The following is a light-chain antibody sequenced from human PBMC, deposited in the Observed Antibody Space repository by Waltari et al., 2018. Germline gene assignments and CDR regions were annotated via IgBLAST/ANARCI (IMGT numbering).Light chain of an antibody. V-gene: IGLV2-23*02. J-gene: IGLJ1*01. CDR1: SSDVEKYNL. CDR2: EVA. CDR3: CSYAGGGTDV. Sequence: QSALTQPASVSRSPGQSITLSCTGTSSDVEKYNLVSWYQHHPDKAPKPMIYEVAKRAPVVSNRFSGSKSGNTASLAISGLKAADEADYYCCSYAGGGTDVVGRGTKVTVL.